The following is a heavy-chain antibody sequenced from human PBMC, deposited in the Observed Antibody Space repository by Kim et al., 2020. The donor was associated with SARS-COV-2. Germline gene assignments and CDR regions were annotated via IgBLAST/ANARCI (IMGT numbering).Heavy chain of an antibody. J-gene: IGHJ5*02. V-gene: IGHV3-11*01. CDR2: SKGSTT. CDR3: VREPAS. Sequence: SKGSTTVYHDSVNGRYTISRDNAKMSLSLQMNRLTPEDKAVYYCVREPASWGQGTLVTVSS.